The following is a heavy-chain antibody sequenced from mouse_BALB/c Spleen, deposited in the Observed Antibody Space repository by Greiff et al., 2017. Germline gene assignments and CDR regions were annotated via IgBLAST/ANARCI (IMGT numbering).Heavy chain of an antibody. CDR2: IDPETGGT. CDR1: GYTFTDYE. D-gene: IGHD4-1*01. Sequence: QVQLQQSGAELVRPGASVTLSCKASGYTFTDYEMHWVKQTPVHGLEWIGAIDPETGGTAYNQKFKGKATLTADKSSSTAYMELRSLTSEDSAVYYCTRPGTGYWGQGTTLTVSS. J-gene: IGHJ2*01. V-gene: IGHV1-15*01. CDR3: TRPGTGY.